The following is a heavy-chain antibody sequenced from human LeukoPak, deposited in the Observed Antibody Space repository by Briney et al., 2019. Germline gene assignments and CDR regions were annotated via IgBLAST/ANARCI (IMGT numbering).Heavy chain of an antibody. CDR1: GYTFTSYA. CDR2: INTNTGNP. D-gene: IGHD3-10*01. V-gene: IGHV7-4-1*02. Sequence: ASVKVPCKASGYTFTSYAMNWVRQAPGQGLEWMGWINTNTGNPTYAQGFTGRFVFSLDTSVSTAYLQISSLKAEDTAVYYCASPMVQGVISYSYYYYGMDVWGQGTTVTVSS. CDR3: ASPMVQGVISYSYYYYGMDV. J-gene: IGHJ6*02.